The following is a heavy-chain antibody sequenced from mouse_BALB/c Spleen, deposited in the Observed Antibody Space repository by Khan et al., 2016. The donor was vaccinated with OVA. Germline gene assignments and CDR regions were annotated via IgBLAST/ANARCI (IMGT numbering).Heavy chain of an antibody. CDR3: TRSGYGSFVY. J-gene: IGHJ3*01. V-gene: IGHV1S81*02. D-gene: IGHD2-2*01. Sequence: VQLQESGAELVKPGASVRLSCKTSGYTFTSYYMYWVKQRPGQGLEWIGEINPSNGGTNFNEKFKSKATMIVDKSSSTAYMQLSSLTSEDSAVYYCTRSGYGSFVYWGQGTLVTVSA. CDR1: GYTFTSYY. CDR2: INPSNGGT.